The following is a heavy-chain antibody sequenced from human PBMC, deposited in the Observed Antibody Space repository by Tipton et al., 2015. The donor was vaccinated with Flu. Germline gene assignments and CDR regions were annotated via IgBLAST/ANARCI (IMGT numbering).Heavy chain of an antibody. Sequence: GLVKPSEKLSLNCAVSGFSITSGYYWGWIRQPPGKGLEWIGTVYHRGSTYYNPSLNSRITLSMDKSGNQFSLQLSSVTAADTAVYYCARDYGNDHVWGTWGQGTLVTVSS. CDR2: VYHRGST. D-gene: IGHD3-16*01. CDR1: GFSITSGYY. CDR3: ARDYGNDHVWGT. J-gene: IGHJ5*02. V-gene: IGHV4-38-2*02.